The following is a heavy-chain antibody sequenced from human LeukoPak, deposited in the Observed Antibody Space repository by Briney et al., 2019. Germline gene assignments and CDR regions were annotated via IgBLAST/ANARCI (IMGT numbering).Heavy chain of an antibody. V-gene: IGHV1-8*03. CDR3: ARHGGYSYGVDY. CDR1: GYTFTSYD. Sequence: ASVKVSCKASGYTFTSYDINWVRQATGQGLEWMGWMNPNSGNTGYAQKFQGRVTITRNTSISTAYMELSSLRSEDTAVYYCARHGGYSYGVDYWGQGTRVTVSS. CDR2: MNPNSGNT. D-gene: IGHD5-18*01. J-gene: IGHJ4*02.